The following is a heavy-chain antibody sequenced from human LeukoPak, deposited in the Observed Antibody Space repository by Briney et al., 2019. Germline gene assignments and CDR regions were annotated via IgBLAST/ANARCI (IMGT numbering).Heavy chain of an antibody. CDR1: GGSLSNYY. J-gene: IGHJ5*02. Sequence: SETLSLTCFVSGGSLSNYYWSWLRQPAGQGLEWIGRIYSSGSTNYNPSLKSRVHMSVDTSKNQFSLKLNSVTAADTAVYFCARGSSTWYTGPNWFDPWGQGTLVTVSS. CDR2: IYSSGST. CDR3: ARGSSTWYTGPNWFDP. D-gene: IGHD6-13*01. V-gene: IGHV4-4*07.